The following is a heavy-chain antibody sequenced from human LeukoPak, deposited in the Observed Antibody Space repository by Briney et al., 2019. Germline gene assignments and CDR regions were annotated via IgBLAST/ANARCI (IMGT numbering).Heavy chain of an antibody. V-gene: IGHV4-39*07. J-gene: IGHJ4*02. Sequence: SETLSLTCTVSGGSISSSSYYWGWIRQPPGKGLEWIGSIYYSGSTYYNPSLKSRVTISVDTSKNQFSLKLSSVTAADTAVYYCARLAVVPWYFDYWGQGTLVTVSS. D-gene: IGHD2-15*01. CDR1: GGSISSSSYY. CDR2: IYYSGST. CDR3: ARLAVVPWYFDY.